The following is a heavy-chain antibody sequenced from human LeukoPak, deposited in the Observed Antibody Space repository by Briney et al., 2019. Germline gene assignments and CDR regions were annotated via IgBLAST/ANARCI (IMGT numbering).Heavy chain of an antibody. CDR1: GFIFSSYA. CDR3: AKDLLSGSGSFSWGVFDY. J-gene: IGHJ4*02. D-gene: IGHD3-10*01. V-gene: IGHV3-23*01. CDR2: ISDVDGST. Sequence: GGSLRLSCATSGFIFSSYAMSWVRQAPGKGLEWVSSISDVDGSTHYADSVKGRFTISRDNSKNTLYLQMNSLRAEDTAVYYCAKDLLSGSGSFSWGVFDYWGQGTLVTVSA.